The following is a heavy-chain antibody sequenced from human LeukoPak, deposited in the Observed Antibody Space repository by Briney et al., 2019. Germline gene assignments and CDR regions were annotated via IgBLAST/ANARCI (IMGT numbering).Heavy chain of an antibody. Sequence: GESLKISCKGSRYSFTSYWIGWVCQMPGKGLEWMGIIYSGDSDTRYIPSFQGQVTISADKSISTAYLQWNSLKASDTAMYYCARFVGACSGGSCYSDYWGQGTLVTVSS. CDR2: IYSGDSDT. J-gene: IGHJ4*02. CDR3: ARFVGACSGGSCYSDY. D-gene: IGHD2-15*01. V-gene: IGHV5-51*01. CDR1: RYSFTSYW.